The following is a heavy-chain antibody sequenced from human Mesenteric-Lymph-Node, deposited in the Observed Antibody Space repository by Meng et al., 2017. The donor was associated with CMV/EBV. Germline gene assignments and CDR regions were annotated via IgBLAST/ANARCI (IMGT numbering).Heavy chain of an antibody. CDR3: VRRSIVVVDTIRII. J-gene: IGHJ4*02. D-gene: IGHD2-15*01. CDR2: ISEARNYK. V-gene: IGHV3-21*01. CDR1: GFTFSRYS. Sequence: GESLKISCAASGFTFSRYSMNWVRQVPGKGLEWVSFISEARNYKFYSDSVRGRFTISRDNAQNLLFLQMDSLRVDDTAVYYCVRRSIVVVDTIRIIWGQGTLVTVSS.